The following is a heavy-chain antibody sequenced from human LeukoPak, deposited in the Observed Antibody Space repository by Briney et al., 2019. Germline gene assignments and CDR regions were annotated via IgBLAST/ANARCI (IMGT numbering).Heavy chain of an antibody. CDR2: IYYSGST. Sequence: SETLSLTCTVSGGSISSYYWSWIRQPPGKGLEWIGYIYYSGSTNCNPSLKSRVTISVDTSKNQFSLKLSSVTAADTAVYYCARGYSYDPYYYYYMDVWGKGTTVTVSS. J-gene: IGHJ6*03. CDR1: GGSISSYY. V-gene: IGHV4-59*01. D-gene: IGHD5-18*01. CDR3: ARGYSYDPYYYYYMDV.